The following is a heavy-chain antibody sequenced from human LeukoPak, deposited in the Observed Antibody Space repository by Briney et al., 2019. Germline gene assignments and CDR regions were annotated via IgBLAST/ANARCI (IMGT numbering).Heavy chain of an antibody. Sequence: TGGSLRLSCAASGFTFSSYGMHWVRQAPGKGLEWVAVISYDGSNKYYADSVKGRFTISRDNSKNTLSLQMNSLRAEDTAVYYCAKAVGNYRYSGSYPFDFDYWGQGTLVTVSS. J-gene: IGHJ4*02. D-gene: IGHD1-26*01. V-gene: IGHV3-30*18. CDR1: GFTFSSYG. CDR2: ISYDGSNK. CDR3: AKAVGNYRYSGSYPFDFDY.